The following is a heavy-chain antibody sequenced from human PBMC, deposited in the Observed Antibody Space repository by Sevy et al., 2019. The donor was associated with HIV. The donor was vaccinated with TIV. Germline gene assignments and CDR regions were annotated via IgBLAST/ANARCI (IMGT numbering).Heavy chain of an antibody. D-gene: IGHD4-17*01. Sequence: GGSLRLSCAASGSIFSSYSMNWVRQAPGKGLEWVASISRSNTYIYYADSVKGRFTISRDDAKNSLYLQMNSLRAEDTAVYYCARDYGGLNAFDFWGQGTMVTVSS. CDR3: ARDYGGLNAFDF. CDR1: GSIFSSYS. J-gene: IGHJ3*01. V-gene: IGHV3-21*01. CDR2: ISRSNTYI.